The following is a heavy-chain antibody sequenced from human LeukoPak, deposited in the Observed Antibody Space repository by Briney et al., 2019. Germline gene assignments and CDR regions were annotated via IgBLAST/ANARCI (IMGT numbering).Heavy chain of an antibody. V-gene: IGHV4-31*03. D-gene: IGHD5-18*01. Sequence: SETLSLTCTVSGGSISSGGYSWSWIRQHPGKGLEWIGYIYYSGSTYYNPSLKSRVTISVDTSKNQFSLKLSSVTAADTAVYYCARVKVDTAMGPRMDVWGQGTTVTVSS. CDR1: GGSISSGGYS. J-gene: IGHJ6*02. CDR2: IYYSGST. CDR3: ARVKVDTAMGPRMDV.